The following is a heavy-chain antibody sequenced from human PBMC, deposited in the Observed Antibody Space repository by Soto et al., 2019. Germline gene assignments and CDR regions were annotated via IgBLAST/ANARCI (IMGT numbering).Heavy chain of an antibody. J-gene: IGHJ6*03. CDR3: ARDASYGDYYYYYMDV. Sequence: WASVKVSCKASGYSFTSYGISWVRQAPGQGLEWMGWISAYNGNTNYAQKLQGRVTMTTDTSTSTAYMELRSLRSDDTAVYYCARDASYGDYYYYYMDVWGKGTTVTVSS. CDR1: GYSFTSYG. V-gene: IGHV1-18*01. CDR2: ISAYNGNT. D-gene: IGHD4-17*01.